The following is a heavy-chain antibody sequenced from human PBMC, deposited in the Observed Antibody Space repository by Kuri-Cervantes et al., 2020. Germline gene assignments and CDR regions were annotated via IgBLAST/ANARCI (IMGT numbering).Heavy chain of an antibody. D-gene: IGHD3-3*02. CDR1: GYTFTGYY. CDR2: INFNSGGT. V-gene: IGHV1-2*02. Sequence: ASVKVSCKASGYTFTGYYLHWLRRAPGQGLEWMGWINFNSGGTNSAQKFQGRVTMTRDTSMNTVYMEMSRLTSDDTAMYYCVRAPALKIDFDYWGQGTLVTVSS. J-gene: IGHJ4*02. CDR3: VRAPALKIDFDY.